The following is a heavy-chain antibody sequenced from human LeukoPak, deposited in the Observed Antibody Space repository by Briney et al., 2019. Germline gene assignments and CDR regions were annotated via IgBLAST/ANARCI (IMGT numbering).Heavy chain of an antibody. CDR1: GFTFSNAW. J-gene: IGHJ6*03. CDR2: IKSKTDGGTT. Sequence: KSGGSLRLSCAASGFTFSNAWMSWVRQAPGKGLEWVGRIKSKTDGGTTDYAAPVKGRFTTSRDDSKNTLYLQMNSLKTEDTAVYYCTSTPQEVVPAAAHYYYYYMDVWGKGTTVTVSS. V-gene: IGHV3-15*01. D-gene: IGHD2-2*01. CDR3: TSTPQEVVPAAAHYYYYYMDV.